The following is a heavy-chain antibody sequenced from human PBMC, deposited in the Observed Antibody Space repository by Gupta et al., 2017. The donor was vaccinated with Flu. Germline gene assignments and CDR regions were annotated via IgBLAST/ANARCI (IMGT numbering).Heavy chain of an antibody. Sequence: EEQLVESGGGLVQPGGSLRLSCAASGFTFRSYWMDWVRQAPGKGLEWVANIAADDSVKNYADSVKGRFTISRDDAKNSLYLQMNSLRAEETAVYYCVRNRGWQQFDYWGQGALVTVS. CDR1: GFTFRSYW. CDR2: IAADDSVK. CDR3: VRNRGWQQFDY. D-gene: IGHD3-10*01. V-gene: IGHV3-7*01. J-gene: IGHJ4*02.